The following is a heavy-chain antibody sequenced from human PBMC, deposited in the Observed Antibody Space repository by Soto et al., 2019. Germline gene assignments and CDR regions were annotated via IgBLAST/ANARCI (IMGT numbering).Heavy chain of an antibody. Sequence: EVQLVESGGGLVQPGGSLRLSCAASGFTFGSYWMHWVRQVPGKGLVWVSRIGDDGTLKDYADSVKGRFTISSDNAKNTLYLQMNSLRFEDTAVYFCARARLSSSRWYKWAFDPWGQGTQVIVSS. CDR3: ARARLSSSRWYKWAFDP. V-gene: IGHV3-74*01. CDR2: IGDDGTLK. CDR1: GFTFGSYW. J-gene: IGHJ5*02. D-gene: IGHD6-13*01.